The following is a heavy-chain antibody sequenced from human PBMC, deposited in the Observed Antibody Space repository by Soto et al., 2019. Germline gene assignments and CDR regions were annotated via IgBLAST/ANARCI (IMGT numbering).Heavy chain of an antibody. CDR2: INPNSGGT. CDR1: GYTFTGYY. D-gene: IGHD3-22*01. Sequence: ASVKVSCKASGYTFTGYYMHWVRQAPGQGLEWMGWINPNSGGTNYAQKFQGWVTMTRDTSISTAYMELSRLRSDDTAVYYCARYYYDSSGYLSYYFDYWGQGTLVTVSS. J-gene: IGHJ4*02. CDR3: ARYYYDSSGYLSYYFDY. V-gene: IGHV1-2*04.